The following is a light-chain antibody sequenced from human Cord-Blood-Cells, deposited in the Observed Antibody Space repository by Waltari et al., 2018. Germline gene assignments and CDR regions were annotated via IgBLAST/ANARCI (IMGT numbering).Light chain of an antibody. V-gene: IGKV4-1*01. CDR1: QSVLYSSNNKNY. CDR3: QQYYSTPLT. CDR2: CAS. J-gene: IGKJ4*01. Sequence: DIVMTQSPDSLAVSLGERATINCKSSQSVLYSSNNKNYLAWYQQKPGQPPKLLIDCASTRESGVPDRFSGSGSGTDFTLPISSLQAEDVAVYYCQQYYSTPLTFGGGTKVEIK.